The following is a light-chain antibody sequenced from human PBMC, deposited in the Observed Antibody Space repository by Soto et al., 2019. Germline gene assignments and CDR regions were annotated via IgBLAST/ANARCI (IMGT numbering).Light chain of an antibody. CDR1: SSDVDDYRY. J-gene: IGLJ1*01. CDR2: DGN. V-gene: IGLV2-11*01. Sequence: LAQPRSVSGSPGQLLTISCTGTSSDVDDYRYVSWYQQYPGKAPKLVIYDGNKRPSGVPDRFSGSNSGNTASLTISGLQAEDDADYYCCSYVTTPEIFGTGTKVTVL. CDR3: CSYVTTPEI.